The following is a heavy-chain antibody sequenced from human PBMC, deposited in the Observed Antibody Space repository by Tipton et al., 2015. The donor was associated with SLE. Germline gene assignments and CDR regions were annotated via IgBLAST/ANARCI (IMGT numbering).Heavy chain of an antibody. CDR3: TRPGPTITRGPGWFDP. Sequence: LRLSCAASGFTFSGSAMHWVRQASGKGLEWVGRIRSKANSYATAYAASVKGRFTISRDDSKNTAYLQMNSLKTEDTAVYYCTRPGPTITRGPGWFDPWGHGTLVTVSS. D-gene: IGHD2-2*01. CDR1: GFTFSGSA. CDR2: IRSKANSYAT. J-gene: IGHJ5*02. V-gene: IGHV3-73*01.